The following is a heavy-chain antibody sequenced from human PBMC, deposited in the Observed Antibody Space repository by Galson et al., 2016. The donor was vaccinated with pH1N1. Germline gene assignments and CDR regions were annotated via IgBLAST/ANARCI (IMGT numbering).Heavy chain of an antibody. CDR2: IFYGGTT. Sequence: ETLSLTCTVSGGSVATNTYYWGWIRQPPGEGLEWIGSIFYGGTTYYSPSLQSRVTVSMDTSNNQVSLTISSVTAAVTAVDFCARDRGGNFQSFDYWGQGPLVAVSS. J-gene: IGHJ4*02. V-gene: IGHV4-39*07. CDR3: ARDRGGNFQSFDY. CDR1: GGSVATNTYY. D-gene: IGHD4-23*01.